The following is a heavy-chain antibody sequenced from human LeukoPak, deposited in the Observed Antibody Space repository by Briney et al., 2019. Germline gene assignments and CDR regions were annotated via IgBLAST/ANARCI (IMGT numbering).Heavy chain of an antibody. Sequence: PGGSLRLSCAASGFTFSSYSMNWVRQAPGKGLEWVSSISSSSSYIYYADSVKGRFTISRDNAKNSLYLQMNSLRAEDTAVYYCARGSIVGAQGVGDYWGQGTLVTVSS. J-gene: IGHJ4*02. CDR2: ISSSSSYI. CDR1: GFTFSSYS. V-gene: IGHV3-21*01. D-gene: IGHD1-26*01. CDR3: ARGSIVGAQGVGDY.